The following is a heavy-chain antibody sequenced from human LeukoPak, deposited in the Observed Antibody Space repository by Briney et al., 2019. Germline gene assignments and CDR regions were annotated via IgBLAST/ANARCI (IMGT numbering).Heavy chain of an antibody. D-gene: IGHD2-8*01. CDR1: GVSFSWYA. Sequence: PGGPLRLSCVDSGVSFSWYALAWVRQAPGKGLEWVAAVTARGGATHYVDSVKGRFTIYRDNSKNTMYLQMNSLRSEDTAIYYCASDPNGDYVGALDYWGRGTLVTVPS. V-gene: IGHV3-23*01. J-gene: IGHJ4*01. CDR2: VTARGGAT. CDR3: ASDPNGDYVGALDY.